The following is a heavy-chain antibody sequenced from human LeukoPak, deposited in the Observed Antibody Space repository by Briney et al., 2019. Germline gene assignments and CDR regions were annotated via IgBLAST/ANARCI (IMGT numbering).Heavy chain of an antibody. Sequence: GGSLRLSCAASGFTFSSYSMNWVRQAPGKGLEWVSSISSSSSYIYYADSVKGRFTISRDNAKNSLYLQMNSLRAEDTAVYYCARDYCSSTSCYLLGYYYYYGMDVWGQGTTVTVSS. V-gene: IGHV3-21*01. J-gene: IGHJ6*02. CDR3: ARDYCSSTSCYLLGYYYYYGMDV. CDR1: GFTFSSYS. D-gene: IGHD2-2*01. CDR2: ISSSSSYI.